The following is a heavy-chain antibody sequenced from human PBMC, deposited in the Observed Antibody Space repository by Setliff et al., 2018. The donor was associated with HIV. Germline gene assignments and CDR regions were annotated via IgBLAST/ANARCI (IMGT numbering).Heavy chain of an antibody. CDR3: ARETVVTPAGHYYYMDV. D-gene: IGHD2-21*02. J-gene: IGHJ6*03. CDR1: GGSIYGSDYY. V-gene: IGHV4-39*07. Sequence: SETLSLTCTVSGGSIYGSDYYWGWIRQPPGKGLESIGSIYYSGSTYYKPSLKSRVTISVDTSKNQFSLKLSSVTAADTAVYYCARETVVTPAGHYYYMDVWGKGTTVTVSS. CDR2: IYYSGST.